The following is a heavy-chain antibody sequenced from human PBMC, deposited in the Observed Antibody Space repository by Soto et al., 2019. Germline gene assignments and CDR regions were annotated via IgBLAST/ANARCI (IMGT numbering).Heavy chain of an antibody. D-gene: IGHD5-18*01. CDR1: GFTFSSYA. J-gene: IGHJ6*02. Sequence: GGSLRLSCAASGFTFSSYAMSWVRQAPGKGLEWISAVSGSGGSTYYADSVKGRFTISRDNSKDTLYLQMNNLRAEDTAVYYCARDSGSRDTASYYYYDRMDVWGQGTTVTVSS. V-gene: IGHV3-23*01. CDR3: ARDSGSRDTASYYYYDRMDV. CDR2: VSGSGGST.